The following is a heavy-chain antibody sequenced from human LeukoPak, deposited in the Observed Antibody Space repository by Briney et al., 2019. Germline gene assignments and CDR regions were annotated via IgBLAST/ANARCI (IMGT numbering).Heavy chain of an antibody. CDR2: IKQDGSEK. Sequence: GGSLRLSCGASGFTFSSYWMSWVRQAPGKGLEWVANIKQDGSEKYYVDSVKGRFTISRDNAKNSLYLQMNSLRAEDTAVYYCAREGNQWLELYYFDYWGQGTLVTVSS. CDR3: AREGNQWLELYYFDY. CDR1: GFTFSSYW. V-gene: IGHV3-7*01. J-gene: IGHJ4*02. D-gene: IGHD6-19*01.